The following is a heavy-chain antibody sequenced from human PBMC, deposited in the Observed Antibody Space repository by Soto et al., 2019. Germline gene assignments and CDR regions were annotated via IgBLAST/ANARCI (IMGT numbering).Heavy chain of an antibody. CDR2: IDPSGVTT. CDR1: GYTFTSYY. CDR3: ARLYVKRFDP. J-gene: IGHJ5*02. D-gene: IGHD3-16*01. V-gene: IGHV1-46*01. Sequence: GASVKVSCKASGYTFTSYYLHWVRQAPGQGFEWMGMIDPSGVTTRYAEKFQGRVTMTRDTSTSTVYMELSSLRSEDTAVYYCARLYVKRFDPWGQGTPVTVSS.